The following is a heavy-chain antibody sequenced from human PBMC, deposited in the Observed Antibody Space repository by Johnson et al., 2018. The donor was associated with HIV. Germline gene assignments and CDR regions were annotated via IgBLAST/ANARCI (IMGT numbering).Heavy chain of an antibody. D-gene: IGHD5-18*01. CDR3: ARAPWAGYSYGLLD. J-gene: IGHJ3*01. Sequence: QEKLVESGGGVIQPGRSLRLSCSASGFTFSTYGMHWVRQAPGKGLEWVAVMCYDGGNTYYADSVKGRFTISRDNSKNTLYLQMNSLSAEDTAVYYCARAPWAGYSYGLLDWGQGTMVTVSS. CDR1: GFTFSTYG. V-gene: IGHV3-33*01. CDR2: MCYDGGNT.